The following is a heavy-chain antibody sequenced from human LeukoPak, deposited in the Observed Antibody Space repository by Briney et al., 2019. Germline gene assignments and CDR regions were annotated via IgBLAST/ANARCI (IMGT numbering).Heavy chain of an antibody. D-gene: IGHD6-25*01. V-gene: IGHV3-74*01. Sequence: PGGSLRLSCAASGFTFSSYWMHWVRQAPGKGLVWVSRINSDGSSTSYADSVKGRFTISRDNAKNTPYLQMNSLRAEGTAVYYCARDARQRYYFDYWGQGTLVTVSS. CDR3: ARDARQRYYFDY. J-gene: IGHJ4*02. CDR1: GFTFSSYW. CDR2: INSDGSST.